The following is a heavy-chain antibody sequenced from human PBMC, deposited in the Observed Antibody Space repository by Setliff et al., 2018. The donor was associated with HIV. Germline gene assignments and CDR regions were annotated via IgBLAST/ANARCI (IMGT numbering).Heavy chain of an antibody. CDR1: GGSFSGYY. CDR2: IIHSGST. CDR3: ARRGVPQQIDLDS. V-gene: IGHV4-34*12. Sequence: SETLSLTCAVYGGSFSGYYWSWIRQPPGKGLEWIGEIIHSGSTNYNPSLKSRVTLSLDNSKNQFSLKLTSVTAADTAMYYCARRGVPQQIDLDSWGHGTLVTVSS. D-gene: IGHD3-10*01. J-gene: IGHJ5*01.